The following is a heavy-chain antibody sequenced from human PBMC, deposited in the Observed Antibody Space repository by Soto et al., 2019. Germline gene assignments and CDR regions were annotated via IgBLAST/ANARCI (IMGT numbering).Heavy chain of an antibody. Sequence: VGSLRLSCAASGFTFSSYDMHWVRQATGKGLEWVSAIGTADDTYYPGSVKDRFNISRENAKNYLYLQMNSLRAGDTAVYYCARGYSDYGSGSLVFDPWGQGTLVTVPS. J-gene: IGHJ5*02. CDR3: ARGYSDYGSGSLVFDP. CDR2: IGTADDT. D-gene: IGHD3-10*01. V-gene: IGHV3-13*01. CDR1: GFTFSSYD.